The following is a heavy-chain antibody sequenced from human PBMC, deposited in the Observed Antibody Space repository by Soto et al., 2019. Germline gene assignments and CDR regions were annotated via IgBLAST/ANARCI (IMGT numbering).Heavy chain of an antibody. CDR3: AKALGELSPESYDY. CDR2: ISYDGSDK. CDR1: GFTFSSYA. V-gene: IGHV3-30*18. D-gene: IGHD3-16*02. J-gene: IGHJ4*02. Sequence: QVQLVESGGGVVQPGRSLRLSCAASGFTFSSYAMHWVRQAPGKGLEWVAVISYDGSDKYYADSVKGRFTISRDNSKNTLNLQMNSLRPDDTAVYYCAKALGELSPESYDYWGQGTLITVS.